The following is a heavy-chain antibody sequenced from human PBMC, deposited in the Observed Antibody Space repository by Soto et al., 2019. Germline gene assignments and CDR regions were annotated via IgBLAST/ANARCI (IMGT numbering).Heavy chain of an antibody. J-gene: IGHJ3*01. CDR1: GFTFSTYD. V-gene: IGHV3-13*01. CDR2: IVVAGDT. CDR3: ARRGIDTMSGFDALDV. D-gene: IGHD6-25*01. Sequence: EVLLVESGGGLVQPGGSLRLSCTTSGFTFSTYDMHWVRQVTGKGLEWVSGIVVAGDTYYPASVKGRYTISRENAKNSLYLQMDSLRVEDTAVYCCARRGIDTMSGFDALDVWGLGTKVTVSS.